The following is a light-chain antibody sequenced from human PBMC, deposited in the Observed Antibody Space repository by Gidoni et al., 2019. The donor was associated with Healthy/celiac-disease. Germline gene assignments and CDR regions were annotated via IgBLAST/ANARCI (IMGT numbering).Light chain of an antibody. CDR2: EVS. CDR3: SSYTSSSTHYV. V-gene: IGLV2-14*01. J-gene: IGLJ1*01. CDR1: SSDVGGYNY. Sequence: ALTQPASVSGSPGQSITISCTGTSSDVGGYNYVSWYQQHPGKAPKLMIYEVSNRPSGVSNRFSGSKSGNTASLTISGLQAEDEADYYCSSYTSSSTHYVFGTGTKVTVL.